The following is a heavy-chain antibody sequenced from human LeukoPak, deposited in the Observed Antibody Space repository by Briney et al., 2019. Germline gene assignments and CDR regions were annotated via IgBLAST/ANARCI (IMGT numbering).Heavy chain of an antibody. CDR2: LHPNGGV. Sequence: SETLSLTCNVSSDSFSLYYWSWIRQPAGKGLEWIGRLHPNGGVNYNPSLRSRVTLSGDTSKKQVFLRLTTVTAADTAVYYCARVIGVNDKYFDPWGQGIPVTVTS. D-gene: IGHD3-22*01. V-gene: IGHV4-4*07. J-gene: IGHJ5*02. CDR3: ARVIGVNDKYFDP. CDR1: SDSFSLYY.